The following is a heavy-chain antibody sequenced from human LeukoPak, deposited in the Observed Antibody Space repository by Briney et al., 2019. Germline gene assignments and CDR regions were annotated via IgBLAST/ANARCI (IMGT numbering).Heavy chain of an antibody. CDR2: IWYDETNK. V-gene: IGHV3-33*01. D-gene: IGHD3-22*01. Sequence: PGRSLRLSCAASGFIFRTLGMHWVRQAPGKGLQWVASIWYDETNKYYADSVKGRFTISRDNFKNMLYLQMDSLRAEDTAMYYCARARDNYDASGHSALDPWGQGTLVTVSS. CDR1: GFIFRTLG. CDR3: ARARDNYDASGHSALDP. J-gene: IGHJ5*02.